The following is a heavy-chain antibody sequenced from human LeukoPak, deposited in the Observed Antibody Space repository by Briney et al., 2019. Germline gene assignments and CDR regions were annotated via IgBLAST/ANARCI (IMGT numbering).Heavy chain of an antibody. CDR1: GFTFSSYG. CDR3: AKGSKAVVFTRDHYMDV. CDR2: IRYDGSGK. V-gene: IGHV3-30*02. J-gene: IGHJ6*03. Sequence: GGSLRLSRAASGFTFSSYGMHWVRQAPGKGLEWVAFIRYDGSGKYYADSVKGRFTISRDNSKSTLYLQMNSLRAEDTAVYYCAKGSKAVVFTRDHYMDVWGKGTTVTVSS. D-gene: IGHD3-22*01.